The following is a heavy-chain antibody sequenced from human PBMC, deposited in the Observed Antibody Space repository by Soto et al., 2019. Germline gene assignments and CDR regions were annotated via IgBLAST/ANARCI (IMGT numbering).Heavy chain of an antibody. J-gene: IGHJ5*02. CDR2: IDNTGAIT. V-gene: IGHV3-23*01. CDR1: GFAFSGYA. D-gene: IGHD5-12*01. Sequence: VQLLESGGGLVQPGGSLRLSCAASGFAFSGYAMSWVRLAPGKGLEWVSAIDNTGAITYYADFAEGRFTLSRDNSKNTLYLQIDSLRAEDTGVYYCMKDPLRTRLSGFDPWGQGTPVTVSS. CDR3: MKDPLRTRLSGFDP.